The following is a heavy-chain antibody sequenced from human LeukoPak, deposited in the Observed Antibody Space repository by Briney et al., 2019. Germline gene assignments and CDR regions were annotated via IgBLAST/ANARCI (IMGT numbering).Heavy chain of an antibody. J-gene: IGHJ4*02. Sequence: PSQTLSLTCAVPGGSISSGGYSWSWIRQPPGKGLEWIGYIYHSGSTYYNPSLKSRVTISVDRSKNQFSLKLSSVTAADTAVYYCARASWLSLDYWGQGTLVTVSS. CDR2: IYHSGST. D-gene: IGHD3-22*01. V-gene: IGHV4-30-2*01. CDR3: ARASWLSLDY. CDR1: GGSISSGGYS.